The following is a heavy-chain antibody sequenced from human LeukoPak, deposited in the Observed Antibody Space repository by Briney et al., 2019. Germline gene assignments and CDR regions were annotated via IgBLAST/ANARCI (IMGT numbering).Heavy chain of an antibody. V-gene: IGHV4-59*08. D-gene: IGHD3-22*01. CDR3: ARLIYDSSGYHMLFDY. J-gene: IGHJ4*02. CDR1: GASLRSHY. Sequence: PETLSLTCAVSGASLRSHYWSWIRQPPGQGLEWIGDICGCGSTDYHPSPKPRVTISTDTSKNQIYLNVTCVTAADTAVYYCARLIYDSSGYHMLFDYTGEGTLVTASS. CDR2: ICGCGST.